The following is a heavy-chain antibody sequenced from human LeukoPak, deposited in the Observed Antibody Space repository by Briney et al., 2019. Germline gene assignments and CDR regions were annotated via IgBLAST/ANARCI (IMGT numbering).Heavy chain of an antibody. V-gene: IGHV3-30*03. CDR3: ARGPSGYHNT. Sequence: PGGSLRLSCAASGFTFSSYGMHWVRQAPGKGLAWVAVISYDGSNKYYADSVKGRFTISRDNSKNTLYLQMNSLRAEDTAVYYCARGPSGYHNTGGQGTLVTASS. CDR2: ISYDGSNK. CDR1: GFTFSSYG. J-gene: IGHJ4*02. D-gene: IGHD5-12*01.